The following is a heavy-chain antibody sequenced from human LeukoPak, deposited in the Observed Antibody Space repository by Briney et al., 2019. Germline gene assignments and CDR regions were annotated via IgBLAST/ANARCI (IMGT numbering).Heavy chain of an antibody. CDR1: GYTFTDYY. Sequence: ASVKVSCKASGYTFTDYYMNWVRQAPGQGLEWMGWINPNSGGTSYAQKFQGRVTVTRDTSITTAYMELSSLRSDDTAMYYCTRALGSDYWGQGTLVTVSS. D-gene: IGHD1-26*01. J-gene: IGHJ4*02. CDR2: INPNSGGT. CDR3: TRALGSDY. V-gene: IGHV1-2*02.